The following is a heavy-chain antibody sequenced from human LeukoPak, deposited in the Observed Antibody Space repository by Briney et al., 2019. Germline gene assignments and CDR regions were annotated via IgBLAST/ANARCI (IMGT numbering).Heavy chain of an antibody. CDR2: IKPDGSEK. J-gene: IGHJ4*02. CDR1: GLTFSSYW. Sequence: GGSLRLSCAASGLTFSSYWMSWVRQAPGKGLEWVANIKPDGSEKYYVDSVKGRFTISRDNAENSLYLQMNSLRAEDTAVYYCAKARTYSRYHFDYWGQGTLVTVSS. V-gene: IGHV3-7*01. D-gene: IGHD6-13*01. CDR3: AKARTYSRYHFDY.